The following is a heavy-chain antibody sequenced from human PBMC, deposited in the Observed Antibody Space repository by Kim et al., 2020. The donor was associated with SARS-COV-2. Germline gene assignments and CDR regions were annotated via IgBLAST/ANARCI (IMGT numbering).Heavy chain of an antibody. CDR1: GFTFSSYG. CDR3: AKDWDTAMTRALDY. V-gene: IGHV3-30*18. CDR2: ISYDGSNK. D-gene: IGHD5-18*01. J-gene: IGHJ4*02. Sequence: GGSLRLSCAASGFTFSSYGMHWVRQAPGKGLEWVAVISYDGSNKYYADSVKGRFTISRDNSKNTLYLQMNSLRAEDTAVYYCAKDWDTAMTRALDYWGQGTLVTVSS.